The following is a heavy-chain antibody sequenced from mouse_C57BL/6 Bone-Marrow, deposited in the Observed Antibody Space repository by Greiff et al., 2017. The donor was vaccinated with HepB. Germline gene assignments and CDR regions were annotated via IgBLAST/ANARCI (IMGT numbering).Heavy chain of an antibody. V-gene: IGHV1-7*01. Sequence: QVQLKQSGAELAKPGASVKLSCKASGYTFTSYWMHWVNQRPGQGLEWIGYINPSSGYTKYNQKFKDKATLTADKSSSTAYMQLSSLTYEDSAVYYWAGPYYYGSSDLDYWGQGTTLTVSS. CDR2: INPSSGYT. J-gene: IGHJ2*01. CDR3: AGPYYYGSSDLDY. D-gene: IGHD1-1*01. CDR1: GYTFTSYW.